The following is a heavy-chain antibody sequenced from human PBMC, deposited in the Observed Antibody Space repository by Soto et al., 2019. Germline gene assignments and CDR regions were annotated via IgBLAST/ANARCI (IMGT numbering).Heavy chain of an antibody. CDR2: ISSSSSYI. D-gene: IGHD3-10*01. J-gene: IGHJ4*02. CDR3: ARSLPLGPFRYYFDY. CDR1: GFTFSSYS. Sequence: EVQLVESGGGLVKPGGSLRLSCAASGFTFSSYSMNWVRQAPGKGLEWVSSISSSSSYIYYADSVKGRFTISRDNAKNSLYLQMNSLRAEDTAVYYCARSLPLGPFRYYFDYWGQGTLVTVSS. V-gene: IGHV3-21*01.